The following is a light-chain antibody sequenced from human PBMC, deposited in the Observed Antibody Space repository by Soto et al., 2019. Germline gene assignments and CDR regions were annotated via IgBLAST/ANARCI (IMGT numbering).Light chain of an antibody. CDR1: QSVSSN. CDR2: GAS. V-gene: IGKV3D-15*01. J-gene: IGKJ3*01. CDR3: HHYNDWPPVFT. Sequence: EIVMTQSPATLSVSPGERATLSCRASQSVSSNLAWYQQKPGQAPRLLIYGASTRATGIPARFSGSGSGTEFTLTISSLQSEDFAVYYCHHYNDWPPVFTFGPGTKVDIK.